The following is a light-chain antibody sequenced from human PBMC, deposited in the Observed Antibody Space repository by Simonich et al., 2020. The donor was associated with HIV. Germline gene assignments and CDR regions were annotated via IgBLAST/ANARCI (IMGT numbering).Light chain of an antibody. Sequence: EIVMMQSPATLSVSPGERATLSCRAIQSISSSLAWYQQKPGQAPRLLIYGASTRATGIPARFSGSGSGTEFTLTISSMQSEDFAVYYCQQYYSTPYTFGQGTKLEIK. CDR1: QSISSS. J-gene: IGKJ2*01. CDR2: GAS. V-gene: IGKV3-15*01. CDR3: QQYYSTPYT.